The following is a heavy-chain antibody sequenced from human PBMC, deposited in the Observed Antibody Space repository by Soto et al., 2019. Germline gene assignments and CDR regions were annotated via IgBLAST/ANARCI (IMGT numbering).Heavy chain of an antibody. J-gene: IGHJ6*02. Sequence: QLVQSGAELKNPGASVKVSCTTSGYTFTDYYIHWVRQAPGQGLEWMGWNNPNSGGTNYAQKFHGWVTMTMNPSVSTAYMELSRLTSDDTDVYYCARDILNSNYGIDYYYYGMDVWGQGTTVTVSS. D-gene: IGHD4-4*01. CDR1: GYTFTDYY. V-gene: IGHV1-2*04. CDR2: NNPNSGGT. CDR3: ARDILNSNYGIDYYYYGMDV.